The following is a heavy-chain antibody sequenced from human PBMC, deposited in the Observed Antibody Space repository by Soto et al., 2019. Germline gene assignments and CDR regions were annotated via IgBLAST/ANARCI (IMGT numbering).Heavy chain of an antibody. Sequence: SETLSLTCTVSGGSISSYYWSSIRRPQGKGLEWICYIYYSGTPNSNPPLKSRFTISVDTSKNLFSLKLTFVTVADPAVYFCARRYGGNFDYWGQGTLVTVSS. CDR3: ARRYGGNFDY. D-gene: IGHD1-26*01. V-gene: IGHV4-59*01. CDR2: IYYSGTP. J-gene: IGHJ4*02. CDR1: GGSISSYY.